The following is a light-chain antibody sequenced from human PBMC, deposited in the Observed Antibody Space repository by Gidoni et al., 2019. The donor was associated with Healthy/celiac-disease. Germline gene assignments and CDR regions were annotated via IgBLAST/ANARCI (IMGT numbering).Light chain of an antibody. CDR3: MQALQTPPST. J-gene: IGKJ1*01. Sequence: DIVMTQSPLSLPVTPGEPASISCRSSHSLLHSNGYYYLDCYLQKPGQSPQLLIYLGSNRASGVPDRFSGSGSGTDFTLKSIRVEAEDVGVYYCMQALQTPPSTLXQXTKVEIK. CDR2: LGS. CDR1: HSLLHSNGYYY. V-gene: IGKV2-28*01.